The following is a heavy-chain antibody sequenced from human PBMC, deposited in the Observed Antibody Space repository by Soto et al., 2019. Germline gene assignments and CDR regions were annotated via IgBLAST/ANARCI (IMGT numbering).Heavy chain of an antibody. CDR2: ISGSGGRT. D-gene: IGHD3-16*01. V-gene: IGHV3-23*01. CDR3: AKVGPYYDYVPSQVFDY. CDR1: GFTFSSYA. Sequence: EVQLLESGGGLVQPGGSLRLSCAASGFTFSSYAMSWVRQAPGKGLEWVSAISGSGGRTYYADSVKGRFTISRDNSKNTLYLQMNSLRAEDTAVYYCAKVGPYYDYVPSQVFDYWGQGTLVTVSS. J-gene: IGHJ4*02.